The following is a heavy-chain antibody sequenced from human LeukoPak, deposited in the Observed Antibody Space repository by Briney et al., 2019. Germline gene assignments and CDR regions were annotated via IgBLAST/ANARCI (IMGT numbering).Heavy chain of an antibody. CDR2: INPNSGGT. CDR3: ATSGEYYYDSSEDY. V-gene: IGHV1-2*02. J-gene: IGHJ4*02. CDR1: GYTFTGYY. D-gene: IGHD3-22*01. Sequence: ASVKVSCKASGYTFTGYYMHWVRQAPGQGLEWMGWINPNSGGTIYAQKFQGRVTMTRDTSISTAYMELSRLRSDDTAVYYCATSGEYYYDSSEDYWGQGTLVTVSS.